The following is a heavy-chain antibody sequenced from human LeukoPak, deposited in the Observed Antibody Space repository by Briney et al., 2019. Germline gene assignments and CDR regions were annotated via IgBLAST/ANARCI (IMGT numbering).Heavy chain of an antibody. V-gene: IGHV3-23*01. J-gene: IGHJ4*02. CDR1: GITFNKYA. Sequence: GGSLRLSCEASGITFNKYAMSWVRQGPGQGLLWVSGISGDGDTTYYADSVKGRFSISRDNSKNTLYLQMASLRVEDTGKYYCARRRITMIVVAPEGDYWGQGTLVTVSS. D-gene: IGHD3-22*01. CDR3: ARRRITMIVVAPEGDY. CDR2: ISGDGDTT.